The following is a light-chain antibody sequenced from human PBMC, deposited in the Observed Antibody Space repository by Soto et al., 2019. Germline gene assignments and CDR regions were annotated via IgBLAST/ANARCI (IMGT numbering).Light chain of an antibody. CDR2: EDS. Sequence: QSVLTQPASVSGSPGQSITISCTGTSSDVGRYNLVSWYQQYPGKAPKLMIYEDSKRPSGVSNRFSGSKSGNTASLTISGLQAEDEADYYCLSHTTSRTYVFGPGTKLTVL. J-gene: IGLJ1*01. CDR1: SSDVGRYNL. V-gene: IGLV2-14*02. CDR3: LSHTTSRTYV.